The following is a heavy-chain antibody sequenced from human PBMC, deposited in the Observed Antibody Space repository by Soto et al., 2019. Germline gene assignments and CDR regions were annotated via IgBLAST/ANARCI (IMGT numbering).Heavy chain of an antibody. D-gene: IGHD3-3*01. Sequence: SETLSLTCAVXGGSFSGYYWRWIRQPPGKGLEWIGEINHSGSTNYNPSLKSRVTISVDTSKNQFSLKLSSVTAADTAVYYCARLYYDFWSGYIGHYYYGMDVWGQGTTVTVSS. CDR2: INHSGST. CDR3: ARLYYDFWSGYIGHYYYGMDV. CDR1: GGSFSGYY. J-gene: IGHJ6*02. V-gene: IGHV4-34*01.